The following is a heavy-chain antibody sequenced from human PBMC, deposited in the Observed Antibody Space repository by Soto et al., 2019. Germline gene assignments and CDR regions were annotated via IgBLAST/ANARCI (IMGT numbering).Heavy chain of an antibody. J-gene: IGHJ6*02. CDR1: GDSVSSNSAA. Sequence: SQTLSLTCAISGDSVSSNSAAWNWIRQSPSRGLEWLGRTYYRSKWYNDYAVSVKSRITINPDTSKNQFSLQLNSVTPEDTAVYYCARGARYSSSSRWGAYYYGMDFWGQGTTVTGSS. D-gene: IGHD6-6*01. CDR2: TYYRSKWYN. CDR3: ARGARYSSSSRWGAYYYGMDF. V-gene: IGHV6-1*01.